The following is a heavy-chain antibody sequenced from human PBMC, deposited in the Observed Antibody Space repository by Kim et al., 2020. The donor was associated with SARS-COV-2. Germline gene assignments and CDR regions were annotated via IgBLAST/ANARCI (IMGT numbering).Heavy chain of an antibody. D-gene: IGHD6-19*01. CDR3: ARDTPETAVAASFDY. V-gene: IGHV3-48*02. J-gene: IGHJ4*02. Sequence: ADSVKGRLTISRDNAKNSLYLQMNSLRDEDSAVYYCARDTPETAVAASFDYWGQGTLVTVSS.